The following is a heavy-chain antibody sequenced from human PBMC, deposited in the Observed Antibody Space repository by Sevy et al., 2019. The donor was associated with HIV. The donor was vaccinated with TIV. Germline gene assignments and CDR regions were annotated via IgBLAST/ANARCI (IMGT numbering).Heavy chain of an antibody. CDR1: GYRFTSYW. D-gene: IGHD3-10*01. Sequence: GESLKISCKASGYRFTSYWIGWVRQMPGKGLEWMGITYPGDSDTRYSPSFQGQVTISADKSIRTAYLQWSSLKASDTAMYYCARQYYGSGSYYNSFFDYCGQGTLVTVSS. CDR3: ARQYYGSGSYYNSFFDY. CDR2: TYPGDSDT. V-gene: IGHV5-51*01. J-gene: IGHJ4*02.